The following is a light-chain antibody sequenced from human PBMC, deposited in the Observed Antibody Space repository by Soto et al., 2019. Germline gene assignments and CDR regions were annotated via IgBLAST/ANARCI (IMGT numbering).Light chain of an antibody. CDR2: DAS. Sequence: EIVLTQSPATLSLSPGERATLSCRASQSVSSYLAWYQQKPGQAPRLLIYDASNRATGIPARFSGSGSGTDFALTISSLEPEDSAVYYCQQRSNWSPPSAFGGGTKVEIK. CDR1: QSVSSY. CDR3: QQRSNWSPPSA. J-gene: IGKJ4*01. V-gene: IGKV3-11*01.